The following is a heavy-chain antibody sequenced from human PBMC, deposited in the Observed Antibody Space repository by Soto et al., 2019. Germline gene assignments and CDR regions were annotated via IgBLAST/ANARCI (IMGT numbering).Heavy chain of an antibody. D-gene: IGHD2-8*01. CDR3: ARDLATFGPGPNEF. V-gene: IGHV1-18*01. J-gene: IGHJ4*02. CDR1: GYCFTTYG. Sequence: SVKVSCKASGYCFTTYGISWVRQAPGQGLEWMGYISVKNGNTNYAQKFQGRVTLTTDTSTTTAYMELRSLTSDDTAMYYCARDLATFGPGPNEFWGQGTLVTVSS. CDR2: ISVKNGNT.